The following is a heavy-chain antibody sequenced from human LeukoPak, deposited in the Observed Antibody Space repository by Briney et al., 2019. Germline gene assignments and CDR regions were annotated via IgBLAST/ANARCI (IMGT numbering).Heavy chain of an antibody. D-gene: IGHD2-15*01. V-gene: IGHV3-9*01. J-gene: IGHJ4*02. CDR3: AKDKGVVVAATEYYFDY. Sequence: GGSLRLSCAASGFTFDDYAMHWVRQAPGKGLEWVSGISWNSGSIGYADSVKGRFTISRGNAKNSLYLQMNSLRAEDTALYYCAKDKGVVVAATEYYFDYWGQGTLVTVSS. CDR2: ISWNSGSI. CDR1: GFTFDDYA.